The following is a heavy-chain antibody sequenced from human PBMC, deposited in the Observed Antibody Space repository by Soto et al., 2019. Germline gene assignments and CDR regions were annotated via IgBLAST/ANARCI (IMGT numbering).Heavy chain of an antibody. J-gene: IGHJ6*02. CDR2: IKQDGSEK. CDR3: ASLGRHG. V-gene: IGHV3-7*01. D-gene: IGHD3-16*01. CDR1: GFTFSDSW. Sequence: EVQLVESGGGLVQPGGSLRLSCAASGFTFSDSWMDWVRQAPGKGPEWVANIKQDGSEKNYVDSVKGRFIISRDNAKNSLYLQMNSLRAEDTAVHYCASLGRHGWGQGTTVTVSS.